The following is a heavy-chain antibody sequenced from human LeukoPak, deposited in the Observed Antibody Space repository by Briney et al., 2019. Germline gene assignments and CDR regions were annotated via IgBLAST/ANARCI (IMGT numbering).Heavy chain of an antibody. CDR2: IYYSGST. CDR1: GGSISSGDYY. J-gene: IGHJ4*02. CDR3: ARDLLNEGNHLDY. Sequence: SQTLSLTCTVSGGSISSGDYYWSWIRQPPGKGLEWIGYIYYSGSTYYNPSLKSRVTISVDASKNQFSLKLSSVTAADTAVYYCARDLLNEGNHLDYWGQGTLVTVSS. D-gene: IGHD4-23*01. V-gene: IGHV4-30-4*01.